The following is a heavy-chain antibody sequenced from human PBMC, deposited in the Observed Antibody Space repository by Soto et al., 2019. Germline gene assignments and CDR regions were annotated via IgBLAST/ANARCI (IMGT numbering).Heavy chain of an antibody. D-gene: IGHD4-17*01. CDR2: IYSGGST. CDR1: GFTVSSNY. CDR3: ARAQGPIDYGDYYYYGMDV. V-gene: IGHV3-66*01. J-gene: IGHJ6*02. Sequence: QLGGPLRLSCAASGFTVSSNYMSWVRQAPGKGLEWVSVIYSGGSTYYADSVKGRFTISRDNSKNTLYLQMNSLRAEDTAVYYCARAQGPIDYGDYYYYGMDVWGQGTTVTVSS.